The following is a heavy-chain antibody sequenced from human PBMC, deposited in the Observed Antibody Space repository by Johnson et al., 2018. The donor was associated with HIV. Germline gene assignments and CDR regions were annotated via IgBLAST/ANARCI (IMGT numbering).Heavy chain of an antibody. CDR3: ARMITGTTDDAFDI. V-gene: IGHV3-NL1*01. CDR2: IYSGGST. Sequence: VQLVESGGGVVQPGGSLRLSCAASGFSFSTYGMHWVRQAPGKGLKWVSVIYSGGSTYYADSVKGRFTISRDNSKNTLYLQMNSLRAEDTAVYYCARMITGTTDDAFDIWGQGTMVTVSS. J-gene: IGHJ3*02. CDR1: GFSFSTYG. D-gene: IGHD1-7*01.